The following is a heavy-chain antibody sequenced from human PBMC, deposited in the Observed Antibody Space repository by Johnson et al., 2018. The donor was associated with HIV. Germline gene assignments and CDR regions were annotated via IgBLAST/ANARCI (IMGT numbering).Heavy chain of an antibody. CDR2: IWYDGSNK. CDR1: GFTFSSYG. CDR3: AREAPGVTIFGVGGAFDI. D-gene: IGHD3-3*01. J-gene: IGHJ3*02. Sequence: QVQLVESGGGVVQPGRSLRLSCAASGFTFSSYGMHWVRQAPGKGRELVAVIWYDGSNKYYADSVKGGFTISRDNSKNTLYLQMNSLRAEDTAVYYCAREAPGVTIFGVGGAFDIWGQGTIVTVSS. V-gene: IGHV3-33*01.